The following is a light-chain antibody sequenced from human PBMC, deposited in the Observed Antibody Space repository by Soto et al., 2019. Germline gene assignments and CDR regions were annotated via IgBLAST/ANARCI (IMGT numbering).Light chain of an antibody. V-gene: IGKV1-39*01. CDR3: QQSYRPLP. Sequence: DIPMTQSPSSLSASVGDRVTITCRASQSISSYLNWYQQKPGKAPKLLIYAASSLQSGVPSRFSGSGSGTDFTLTISSLQPEDFATYYCQQSYRPLPFGGGTKVEIK. J-gene: IGKJ4*01. CDR1: QSISSY. CDR2: AAS.